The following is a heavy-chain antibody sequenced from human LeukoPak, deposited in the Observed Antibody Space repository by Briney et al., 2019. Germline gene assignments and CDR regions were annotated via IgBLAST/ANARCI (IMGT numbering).Heavy chain of an antibody. J-gene: IGHJ4*02. CDR2: INPNSGGT. D-gene: IGHD2-21*02. V-gene: IGHV1-2*04. CDR3: ARVRGYCGGDCYYFDY. Sequence: ASVKVSCKASGYTFTGYYVYWVRQAPGQGLEWMGWINPNSGGTNYAQKFQGWVTMTRDTSISTAYMELSRLRSDDTAVYYCARVRGYCGGDCYYFDYWGQGTLVTVSS. CDR1: GYTFTGYY.